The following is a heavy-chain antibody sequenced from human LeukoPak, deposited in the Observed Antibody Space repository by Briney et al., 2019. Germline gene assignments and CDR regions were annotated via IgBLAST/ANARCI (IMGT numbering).Heavy chain of an antibody. CDR2: IYYSGST. J-gene: IGHJ3*02. V-gene: IGHV4-59*08. CDR1: GGSISSYY. D-gene: IGHD3-22*01. CDR3: ARRSSGYYWYAFDI. Sequence: SETLSLTCTVSGGSISSYYWSWIRQPPGKGLEWIGYIYYSGSTNYNPSLKSRVTISVDTSKNQFSLKLSSVTAADTPVYYCARRSSGYYWYAFDIWGQGTMVTVSS.